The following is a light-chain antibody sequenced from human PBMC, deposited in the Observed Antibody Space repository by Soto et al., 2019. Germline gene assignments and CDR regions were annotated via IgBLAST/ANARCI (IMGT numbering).Light chain of an antibody. J-gene: IGKJ1*01. CDR1: QSISDNY. CDR2: VAS. V-gene: IGKV3D-20*02. Sequence: PATLSLSPGDRETLSCSASQSISDNYLAWYQQKPGQAPKFLIYVASSRATGIPDRFSGSGSGTDFTLTISSLQPEDFATYSCQQSYNSPQTFGQGTKVDIK. CDR3: QQSYNSPQT.